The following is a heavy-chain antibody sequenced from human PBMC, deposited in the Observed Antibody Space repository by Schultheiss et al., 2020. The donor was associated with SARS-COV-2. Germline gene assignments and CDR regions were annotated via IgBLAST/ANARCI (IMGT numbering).Heavy chain of an antibody. CDR2: IYSGGST. Sequence: GGSLRLSCADSGFTVSSNYMSWVRQAPGKGLEWVSVIYSGGSTYYADSVKCRFTISRDNSKNTLFLQMNSLRAEDTAVYYCAKVSRDFWSGWHGGYWGQGTLVTVSS. J-gene: IGHJ4*02. CDR1: GFTVSSNY. CDR3: AKVSRDFWSGWHGGY. V-gene: IGHV3-53*01. D-gene: IGHD3-3*01.